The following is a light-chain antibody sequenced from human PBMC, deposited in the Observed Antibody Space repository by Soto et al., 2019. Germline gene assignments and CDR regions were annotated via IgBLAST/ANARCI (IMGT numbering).Light chain of an antibody. V-gene: IGKV3-11*01. CDR1: QSVCTF. CDR2: DAS. Sequence: IVLTQSPATLSLSPGERATLSCRASQSVCTFFAWYQQKPGQAPRLLIYDASNRATGIPARFSGSGSGTDFTLTISSLEPEDFAVYYCQQRSNWPPITFGQGTRLEVK. CDR3: QQRSNWPPIT. J-gene: IGKJ5*01.